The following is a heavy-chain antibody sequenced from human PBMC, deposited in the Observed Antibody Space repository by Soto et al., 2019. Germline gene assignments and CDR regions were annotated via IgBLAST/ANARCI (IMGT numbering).Heavy chain of an antibody. CDR2: IIPSGGTT. CDR1: GYTFTSYY. CDR3: ARVAGVGYYDSSGYYYGHDY. J-gene: IGHJ4*02. D-gene: IGHD3-22*01. V-gene: IGHV1-46*01. Sequence: GASVKVSCKASGYTFTSYYMHWVRQAPGQGLEWMGRIIPSGGTTNYAQKFQGRVTITTDKSTSTVYMELSSLRSEDTAVYYCARVAGVGYYDSSGYYYGHDYWGQGTLVTVSS.